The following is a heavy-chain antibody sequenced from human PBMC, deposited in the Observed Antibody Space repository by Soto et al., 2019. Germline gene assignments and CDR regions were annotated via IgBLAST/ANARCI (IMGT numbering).Heavy chain of an antibody. D-gene: IGHD2-2*01. V-gene: IGHV1-69*01. CDR3: ARTRTTSRWPALDY. CDR1: GGTFSSYA. J-gene: IGHJ4*02. CDR2: IIPIFGTA. Sequence: QVQLVQSGAEVTKPGSSVKVSCKASGGTFSSYAISWVRQAPGQGLEWMGGIIPIFGTANYAQKFQGRVTITADESTSTAYRELSSLRSEDTAVYYCARTRTTSRWPALDYWGQGTLVTVSS.